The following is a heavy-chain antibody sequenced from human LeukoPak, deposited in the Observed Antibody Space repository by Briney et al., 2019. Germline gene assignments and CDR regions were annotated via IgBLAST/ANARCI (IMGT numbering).Heavy chain of an antibody. CDR3: ARGDYYDSSGYLFLHAFDI. D-gene: IGHD3-22*01. Sequence: GASVKVSCKASGYTFTSYGISWVRQAPGQGLEWMGWINPNSGGTNYAQKFQGRVTMTRDTSISTAYMELSRLRSDDTAVYYCARGDYYDSSGYLFLHAFDIWGQGTMVTVSS. CDR1: GYTFTSYG. CDR2: INPNSGGT. J-gene: IGHJ3*02. V-gene: IGHV1-2*02.